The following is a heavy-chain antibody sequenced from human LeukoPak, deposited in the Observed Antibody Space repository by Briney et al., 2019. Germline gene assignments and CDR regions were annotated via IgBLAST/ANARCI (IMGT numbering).Heavy chain of an antibody. CDR3: APIPSRIVAMEDDY. CDR1: GFTFSSYV. CDR2: ISGSGDTT. D-gene: IGHD3-22*01. J-gene: IGHJ4*02. Sequence: GGSLRLSCAASGFTFSSYVMSWVRQAPGKGLEWVSVISGSGDTTYYADSVKGRFTISRDNSKNTLYLQMNSLRAEDTAVYYCAPIPSRIVAMEDDYWGQGTLVTVSS. V-gene: IGHV3-23*01.